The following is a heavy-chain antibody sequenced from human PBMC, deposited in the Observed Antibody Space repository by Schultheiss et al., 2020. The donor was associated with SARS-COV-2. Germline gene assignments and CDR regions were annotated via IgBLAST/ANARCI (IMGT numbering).Heavy chain of an antibody. CDR2: INPSGGST. Sequence: GESLKISCKASGYTFTGYYMHWVRQAPGQGLEWMGIINPSGGSTSYAQKFQGRVTMTRDTSTSTVYMELSSLRSEDTAVYYCAGAAPIERWLGYWGQGTLVTVSS. D-gene: IGHD3-10*01. V-gene: IGHV1-46*01. CDR3: AGAAPIERWLGY. J-gene: IGHJ4*02. CDR1: GYTFTGYY.